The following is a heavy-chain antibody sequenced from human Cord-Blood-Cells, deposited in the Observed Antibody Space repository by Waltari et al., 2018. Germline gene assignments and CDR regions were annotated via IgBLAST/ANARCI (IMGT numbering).Heavy chain of an antibody. J-gene: IGHJ3*02. Sequence: QLQLQESGPGLVKPSETLSLPCTVSGGSISSSSYYWGCIRQPPGKGLEWIGSIYYSGSTYYNPSLKSRVTISVDTSKNQFSLKLSSVTAADTAVYYCARRGIAAAGDAFDIWGQGTMVTVSS. CDR1: GGSISSSSYY. CDR2: IYYSGST. V-gene: IGHV4-39*01. D-gene: IGHD6-13*01. CDR3: ARRGIAAAGDAFDI.